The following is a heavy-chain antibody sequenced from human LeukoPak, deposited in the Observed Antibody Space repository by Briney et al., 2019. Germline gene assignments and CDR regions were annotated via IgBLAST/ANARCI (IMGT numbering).Heavy chain of an antibody. CDR2: IHYSGST. CDR1: GGSISSYY. CDR3: ARGQHSSGWLFWFDP. Sequence: SETLSLTCTVSGGSISSYYWSWIRQPPGKGLEWIGYIHYSGSTNYNPSLKSRVTITVDTSKNQFSLKLSSVTAADTAVYYCARGQHSSGWLFWFDPWGQGTLVTVSS. V-gene: IGHV4-59*01. D-gene: IGHD6-19*01. J-gene: IGHJ5*02.